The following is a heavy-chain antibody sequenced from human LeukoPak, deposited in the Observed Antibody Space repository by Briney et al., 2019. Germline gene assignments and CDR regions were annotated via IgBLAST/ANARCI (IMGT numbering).Heavy chain of an antibody. D-gene: IGHD3-3*01. CDR2: ITVGGDNS. Sequence: GGSLRLSCEASGFTFSNYAMSWTRKAPGKGLEGVSLITVGGDNSYCTASVTGWFTVSRDNSRNTLFLQMDSLRAEDTAVYYCMRDCGLVGGIWRGYDIWGQGTMVTVS. V-gene: IGHV3-23*01. J-gene: IGHJ3*02. CDR3: MRDCGLVGGIWRGYDI. CDR1: GFTFSNYA.